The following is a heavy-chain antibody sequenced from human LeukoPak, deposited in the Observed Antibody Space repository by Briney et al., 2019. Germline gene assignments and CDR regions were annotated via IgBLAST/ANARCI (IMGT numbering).Heavy chain of an antibody. J-gene: IGHJ4*02. CDR3: AREPPGNYDSSGHYYAYFDC. CDR1: GFIFSDYN. V-gene: IGHV3-48*02. D-gene: IGHD3-22*01. CDR2: ISSGSSTI. Sequence: GGSLRLSCAGSGFIFSDYNMNWVRQAPGKGLEWVSYISSGSSTIYYADSVKGRFTISRDNAKTSLYLQMNSLTDEDTAVYYCAREPPGNYDSSGHYYAYFDCWGQGTLVTVSS.